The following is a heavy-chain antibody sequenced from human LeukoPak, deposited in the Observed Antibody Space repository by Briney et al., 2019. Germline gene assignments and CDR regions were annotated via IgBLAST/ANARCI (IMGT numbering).Heavy chain of an antibody. CDR3: ARGPPPTVTTTSKIY. V-gene: IGHV4-39*07. D-gene: IGHD4-17*01. CDR2: FFSSGTT. J-gene: IGHJ4*02. Sequence: SETLSLTCTISGDSISSSDYFWGWIRQSPGKGLEWIGSFFSSGTTYYNPSLKSRVTISLDTSKNLFSLKLTSVTAADTAVYYCARGPPPTVTTTSKIYWGQGILVTVSS. CDR1: GDSISSSDYF.